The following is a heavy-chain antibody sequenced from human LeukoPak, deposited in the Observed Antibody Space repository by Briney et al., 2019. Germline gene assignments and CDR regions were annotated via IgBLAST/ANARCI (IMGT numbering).Heavy chain of an antibody. V-gene: IGHV4-4*07. CDR2: IYTSGST. CDR3: ARVGGIFGVVPHAFDI. D-gene: IGHD3-3*01. CDR1: GVSISSYY. J-gene: IGHJ3*02. Sequence: PSETLSLTCTVSGVSISSYYWSWIRQPAGKGLEWIGRIYTSGSTNYNPSLKSRVTISVDTSKNQFSLKLSSVTAADTAVYYCARVGGIFGVVPHAFDIWGQGTMVTVSS.